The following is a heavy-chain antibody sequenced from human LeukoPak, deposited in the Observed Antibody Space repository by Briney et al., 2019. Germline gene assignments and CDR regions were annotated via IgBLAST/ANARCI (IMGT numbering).Heavy chain of an antibody. CDR3: ATPYCSSISCLDVFNM. CDR2: KYYSGSA. V-gene: IGHV4-31*03. Sequence: SETLSLTCNVSGVSVSDGRYYWTWIRQHPGKGLEWIGYKYYSGSAKYNPSLKSRLTISIDTSKNQFSLQLSSVTAADTATYYCATPYCSSISCLDVFNMWGQGTRVTVSS. D-gene: IGHD2-2*01. CDR1: GVSVSDGRYY. J-gene: IGHJ3*02.